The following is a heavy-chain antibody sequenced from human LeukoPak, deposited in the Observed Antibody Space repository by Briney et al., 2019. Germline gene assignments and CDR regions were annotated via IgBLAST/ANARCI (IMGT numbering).Heavy chain of an antibody. V-gene: IGHV3-23*01. CDR2: ISGSGGST. CDR3: AKESQMYYDTSGYYYFDS. Sequence: SGGSLRLSCAASGFTFSTYAMSWVRQSPGKGLGWVSCISGSGGSTYYADSVKGRFTLSRDNSKSTLYLQMNSLRAEDTAVYYCAKESQMYYDTSGYYYFDSWGQGALVTVSS. J-gene: IGHJ4*02. CDR1: GFTFSTYA. D-gene: IGHD3-22*01.